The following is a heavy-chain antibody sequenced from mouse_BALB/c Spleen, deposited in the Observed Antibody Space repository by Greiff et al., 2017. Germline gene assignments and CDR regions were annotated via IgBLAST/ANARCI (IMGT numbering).Heavy chain of an antibody. CDR3: ARYDYDGVAY. J-gene: IGHJ3*01. CDR2: IDPSDSET. CDR1: GYTFPSYW. V-gene: IGHV1-61*01. D-gene: IGHD2-4*01. Sequence: QQSCQASGYTFPSYWMTWVKQRPGQGLEWIGMIDPSDSETHYNQMFKDKATLTVDKSSSTAYMQLSSLTSEDSAVYYCARYDYDGVAYWGQGTLVTVSA.